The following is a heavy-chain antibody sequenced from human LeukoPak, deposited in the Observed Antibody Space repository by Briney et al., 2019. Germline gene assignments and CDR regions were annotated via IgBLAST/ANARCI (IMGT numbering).Heavy chain of an antibody. CDR1: GASISSSSYY. CDR3: ARAFVVVPAAMPNWFDP. Sequence: PSETLSLTCTVSGASISSSSYYWGWIRQPPGKGLEWIVSIYYSGTTYYNPSLKSRVTISVDTSKNQFSLKLSSVTAADTAVYYCARAFVVVPAAMPNWFDPWGQGTLVTVSS. CDR2: IYYSGTT. V-gene: IGHV4-39*07. J-gene: IGHJ5*02. D-gene: IGHD2-2*01.